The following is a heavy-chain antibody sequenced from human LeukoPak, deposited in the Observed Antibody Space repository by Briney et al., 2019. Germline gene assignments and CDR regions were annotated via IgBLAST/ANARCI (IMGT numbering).Heavy chain of an antibody. CDR3: ARGDAVDRSTWYFDY. D-gene: IGHD2-2*01. Sequence: PGGSLRLSCAASGFTFSDYSMSWVRQAPGKGLQWVSSISSRSSYIYSADSGKGRFTISRDNAKNSLSLQMNSLRAEDTAVYYCARGDAVDRSTWYFDYWGQGTLVTVSS. J-gene: IGHJ4*02. CDR2: ISSRSSYI. CDR1: GFTFSDYS. V-gene: IGHV3-21*01.